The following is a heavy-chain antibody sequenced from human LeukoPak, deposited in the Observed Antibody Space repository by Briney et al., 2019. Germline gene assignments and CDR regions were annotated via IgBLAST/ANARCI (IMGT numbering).Heavy chain of an antibody. CDR3: ARDHLRYFDWLLPGY. CDR2: ISYDGSNK. V-gene: IGHV3-30*04. Sequence: PGRSLRLPCAASGFTFSSYAMHWVRQAPGKGLEWVAVISYDGSNKYYADSVKGRFTISGDNSKNTLYLQMNSLRAEDTAVYYCARDHLRYFDWLLPGYWGQGTLVTVSS. D-gene: IGHD3-9*01. J-gene: IGHJ4*02. CDR1: GFTFSSYA.